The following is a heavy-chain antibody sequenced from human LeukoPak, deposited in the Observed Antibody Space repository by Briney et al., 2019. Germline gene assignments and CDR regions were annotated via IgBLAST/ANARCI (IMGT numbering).Heavy chain of an antibody. CDR2: IYYSGST. CDR1: GGSISSSNW. D-gene: IGHD3-22*01. V-gene: IGHV4-4*02. Sequence: SETLSLTCAVSGGSISSSNWWSWVRQPPGKGLEWIGSIYYSGSTYYNPSLKSRVTISVDTSKNQFSLKLSSVTAADTAVYYCARAYDSSGLDYWGQGTLVTVSS. CDR3: ARAYDSSGLDY. J-gene: IGHJ4*02.